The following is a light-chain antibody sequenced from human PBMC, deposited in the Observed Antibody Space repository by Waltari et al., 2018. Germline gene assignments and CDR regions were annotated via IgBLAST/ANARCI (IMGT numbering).Light chain of an antibody. Sequence: SYELTQPPSVSVSPGQTARNTCSGDALPNQYAYWYQQKPGQAPGVVIYKDSERPSGILGRFSGSTSGTPVTLAISGVQAEDESDYYCQSTDSSRTSGVFGGGTKLTVL. J-gene: IGLJ2*01. CDR2: KDS. CDR1: ALPNQY. CDR3: QSTDSSRTSGV. V-gene: IGLV3-25*03.